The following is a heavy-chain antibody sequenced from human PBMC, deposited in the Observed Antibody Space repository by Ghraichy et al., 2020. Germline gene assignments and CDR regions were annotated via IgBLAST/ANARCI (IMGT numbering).Heavy chain of an antibody. CDR3: ARFDVMTTVTTNAFDI. Sequence: SETLSLTCAVSGGSISSGGYSWSWIRQPPGKGLEWIGYIYHSGSTYYNPSLKSRVTISVDRSKNQFSLKLSSVTAADTAVYYCARFDVMTTVTTNAFDIWGQGTMVTVSS. J-gene: IGHJ3*02. V-gene: IGHV4-30-2*01. CDR1: GGSISSGGYS. D-gene: IGHD4-17*01. CDR2: IYHSGST.